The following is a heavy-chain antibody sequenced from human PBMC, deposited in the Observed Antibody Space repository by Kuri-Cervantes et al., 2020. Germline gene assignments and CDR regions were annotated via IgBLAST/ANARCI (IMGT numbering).Heavy chain of an antibody. CDR1: GGSITGYY. CDR2: IYYSGST. Sequence: GSLRLSCTVSGGSITGYYWSWVRQPPGKALEWIGYIYYSGSTNYNPSLKSRVTISVDTSKNQFSLKLSSVTAADTAVYYCARAFFDSLHPRFDYWGQGNLVTVSS. V-gene: IGHV4-59*01. J-gene: IGHJ4*02. CDR3: ARAFFDSLHPRFDY. D-gene: IGHD3-9*01.